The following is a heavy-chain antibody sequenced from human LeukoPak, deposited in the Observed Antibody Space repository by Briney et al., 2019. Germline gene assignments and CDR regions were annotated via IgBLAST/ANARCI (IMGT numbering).Heavy chain of an antibody. V-gene: IGHV3-30-3*01. CDR1: GFTFNHYA. CDR3: VRDPDALDY. J-gene: IGHJ4*02. Sequence: GGSLRLSCAASGFTFNHYAMHWVRQPPGKGLEWVALTSYDGTTEFYADSVKGRFTISRDNAKNSLYLQMNSLRDEDTAVYYCVRDPDALDYWGQGTLVTVSS. CDR2: TSYDGTTE.